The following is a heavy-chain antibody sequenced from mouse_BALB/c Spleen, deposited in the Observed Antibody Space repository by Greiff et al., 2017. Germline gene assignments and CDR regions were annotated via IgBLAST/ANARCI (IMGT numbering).Heavy chain of an antibody. CDR3: TRGLLYFDY. CDR1: GFTFSNYW. J-gene: IGHJ2*01. V-gene: IGHV6-6*02. Sequence: EVMLVESGGGLVQPGGSMKLSCVASGFTFSNYWMNWVRQSPEKGLEWVAEIRLKSNNYATHYAESVKGRFTISRDDSKSSVYLQMNNLRAEDTGIYYCTRGLLYFDYWSQGTTLTVSS. CDR2: IRLKSNNYAT. D-gene: IGHD3-1*01.